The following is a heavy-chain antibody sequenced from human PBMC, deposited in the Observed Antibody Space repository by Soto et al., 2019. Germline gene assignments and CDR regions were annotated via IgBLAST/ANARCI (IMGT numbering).Heavy chain of an antibody. CDR2: IIPIFGTA. Sequence: ASVKVSCKASGGSFSSYAIGWVRQAPGQGLEWMGGIIPIFGTANYAQKFQGRVTITADESTSTAYMELSRLRSDDTAVYYCARDRTEYQLLYDHYYYGMDVWGQGTTVTVSS. J-gene: IGHJ6*02. CDR1: GGSFSSYA. D-gene: IGHD2-2*02. V-gene: IGHV1-69*13. CDR3: ARDRTEYQLLYDHYYYGMDV.